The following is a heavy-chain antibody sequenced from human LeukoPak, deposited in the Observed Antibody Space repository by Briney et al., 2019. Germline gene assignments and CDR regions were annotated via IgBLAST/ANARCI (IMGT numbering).Heavy chain of an antibody. CDR2: IWYDGSNK. CDR3: ARTGAYYDILTGPWGAFDI. D-gene: IGHD3-9*01. J-gene: IGHJ3*02. V-gene: IGHV3-33*08. CDR1: GFTFSSYG. Sequence: PGRSLRLSCAASGFTFSSYGMHWVRQAPGKGLEWVAVIWYDGSNKYYADSVKGRFTISRDNSKNTLYLQMNSLRAEDTAVYYCARTGAYYDILTGPWGAFDIWGQGTMVTVSS.